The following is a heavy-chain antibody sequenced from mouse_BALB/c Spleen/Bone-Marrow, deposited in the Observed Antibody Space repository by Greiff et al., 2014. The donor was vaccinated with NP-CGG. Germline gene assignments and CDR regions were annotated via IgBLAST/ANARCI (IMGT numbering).Heavy chain of an antibody. J-gene: IGHJ3*01. Sequence: EVMLVESGAELVRSGASVKLSCTASGFNIKDYYMHWVKQRPAQGLEWIGWIDPENGDTEYAPKFQGKATMTADTSSNTAYLQLSSLTSEDTAVHYCNAGETGPFAYWGQGTLVTVSA. CDR1: GFNIKDYY. D-gene: IGHD4-1*01. V-gene: IGHV14-4*02. CDR2: IDPENGDT. CDR3: NAGETGPFAY.